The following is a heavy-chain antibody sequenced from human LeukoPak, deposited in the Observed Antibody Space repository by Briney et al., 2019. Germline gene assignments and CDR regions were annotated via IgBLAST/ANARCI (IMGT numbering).Heavy chain of an antibody. D-gene: IGHD3-16*01. CDR3: ARVRRLDYYYYYMDV. J-gene: IGHJ6*03. Sequence: ASVKVSCKASGYTFTGYYMHWVRQAPGQGLEWMGWINPNSGGTNYAQKFQGRVTMTRDTSISTAYMELSRLRSDDTAVYYCARVRRLDYYYYYMDVWGKGTTVTVSS. V-gene: IGHV1-2*02. CDR2: INPNSGGT. CDR1: GYTFTGYY.